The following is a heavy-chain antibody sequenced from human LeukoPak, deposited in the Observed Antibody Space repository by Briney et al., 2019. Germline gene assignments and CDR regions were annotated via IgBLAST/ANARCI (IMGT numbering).Heavy chain of an antibody. CDR1: GYTFTGYY. CDR2: FDPEDGET. CDR3: ATSIAAAGRVYFDY. D-gene: IGHD6-13*01. J-gene: IGHJ4*02. Sequence: ASVKVSCKASGYTFTGYYMHWVRQAPGKGLEWMGGFDPEDGETIYAQKFQGRVTMTEDTSTDTAYMELSSLRSEDTAVYYCATSIAAAGRVYFDYWGQGTLVTVSS. V-gene: IGHV1-24*01.